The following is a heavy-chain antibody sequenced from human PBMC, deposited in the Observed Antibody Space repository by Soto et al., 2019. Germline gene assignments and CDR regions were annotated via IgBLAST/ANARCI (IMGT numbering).Heavy chain of an antibody. D-gene: IGHD3-10*01. Sequence: PWETLSLTCTVSGGSISSYYWSWIRQPPGQGLEWIGYIYYSGSTNYNPSLKSRVPISVDTSKNQFSLKLSSVTAGDTAVYYCARGITMVRGVIRYYFDYWGQGTLVTVSS. V-gene: IGHV4-59*01. CDR3: ARGITMVRGVIRYYFDY. J-gene: IGHJ4*02. CDR1: GGSISSYY. CDR2: IYYSGST.